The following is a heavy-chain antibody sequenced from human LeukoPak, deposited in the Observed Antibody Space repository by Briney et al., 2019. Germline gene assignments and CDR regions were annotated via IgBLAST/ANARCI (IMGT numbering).Heavy chain of an antibody. Sequence: SKTLSLTCTVSGGSIYNYHWNWIRQPAGKGLEWIGHIYTSGSTDYNPSLKSRVTISQDNSKDQFSLKLTSLTAADTAVYYCARALGSSSNRWGQGTLVTVSS. J-gene: IGHJ4*02. D-gene: IGHD6-13*01. CDR1: GGSIYNYH. CDR3: ARALGSSSNR. CDR2: IYTSGST. V-gene: IGHV4-4*07.